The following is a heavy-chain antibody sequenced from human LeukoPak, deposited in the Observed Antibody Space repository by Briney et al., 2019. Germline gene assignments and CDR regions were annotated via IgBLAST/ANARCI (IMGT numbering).Heavy chain of an antibody. V-gene: IGHV1-18*01. J-gene: IGHJ4*02. CDR3: ARDRPALSGYSSGWYF. D-gene: IGHD6-19*01. Sequence: ASVKVSCKASGYTFTSYGISWVRQAPGQGLEWMGWISAYNGNTNYAQKLQGRVTMTTDTSTSTAYMELRSLRSDDTAVYYCARDRPALSGYSSGWYFWGQGTLVTVSS. CDR1: GYTFTSYG. CDR2: ISAYNGNT.